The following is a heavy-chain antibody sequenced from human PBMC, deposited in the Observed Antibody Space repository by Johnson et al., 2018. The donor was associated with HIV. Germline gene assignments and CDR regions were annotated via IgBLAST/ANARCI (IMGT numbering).Heavy chain of an antibody. CDR3: AKIGAAAGLKDAFDI. Sequence: VQLVESGGGLVQPGGSLRLSCAASEFTFSSNWMSWVRQAPGKGLEWVANIKQDGIEKYYSHSVKGRFTISRDNSNNTIYLQMDSLRAEDTALYYCAKIGAAAGLKDAFDIWGQGTLVTVSS. D-gene: IGHD6-13*01. J-gene: IGHJ3*02. V-gene: IGHV3-7*02. CDR1: EFTFSSNW. CDR2: IKQDGIEK.